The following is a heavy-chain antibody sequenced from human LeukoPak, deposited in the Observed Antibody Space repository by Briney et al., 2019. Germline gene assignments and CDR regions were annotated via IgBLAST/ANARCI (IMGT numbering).Heavy chain of an antibody. CDR1: GGSFSGYY. CDR2: INHSGST. CDR3: ARGQGYCSGGSCYLVY. V-gene: IGHV4-34*01. Sequence: PSETLSLTCAVYGGSFSGYYWSWIRQPPGKGLEWIGEINHSGSTNYNPSLKSRVTISVDTSKNQSSLKLSSVTAADTAVYYCARGQGYCSGGSCYLVYWGQGTLVTVSS. J-gene: IGHJ4*02. D-gene: IGHD2-15*01.